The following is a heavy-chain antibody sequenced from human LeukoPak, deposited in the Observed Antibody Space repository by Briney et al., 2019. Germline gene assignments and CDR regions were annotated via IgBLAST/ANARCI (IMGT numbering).Heavy chain of an antibody. CDR1: GYTFTGYY. V-gene: IGHV1-2*02. Sequence: ASVKVSCKASGYTFTGYYMHWVRQAPGQGLEWMGWINPNSGGTNYAQKFQGRVTMTRDTSISTAYMELSRLRSDDTAVYYCARCFSGYYALAFDIWGQGTMVTVSS. CDR2: INPNSGGT. J-gene: IGHJ3*02. D-gene: IGHD3-22*01. CDR3: ARCFSGYYALAFDI.